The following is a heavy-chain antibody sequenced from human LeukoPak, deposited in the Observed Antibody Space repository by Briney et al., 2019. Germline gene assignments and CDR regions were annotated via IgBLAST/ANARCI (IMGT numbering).Heavy chain of an antibody. CDR2: MNPNSGNT. D-gene: IGHD1-1*01. CDR1: GYTFTSYD. V-gene: IGHV1-8*01. J-gene: IGHJ4*02. Sequence: ASVKVSCKASGYTFTSYDINWVGQAAGQGLEWMGWMNPNSGNTGYAQKFQGRVTMTRNTSISTAYMELGSLRSEDTAVYYCARVANWNDPDYWGQGTLVTVSS. CDR3: ARVANWNDPDY.